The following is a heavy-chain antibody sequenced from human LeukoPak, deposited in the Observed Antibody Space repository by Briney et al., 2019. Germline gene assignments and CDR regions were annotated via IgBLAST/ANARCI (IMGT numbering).Heavy chain of an antibody. CDR3: ARVLVAPSGDY. CDR1: GFTFDDYA. V-gene: IGHV3-74*01. J-gene: IGHJ4*02. Sequence: PGGSLRLSCAASGFTFDDYAMHWVRQAPGKGLVWVSRINSDGSSTSYADSVKGRFTISRDNAKNTLYLQMNSLRAEDTAVYYCARVLVAPSGDYWGQGTLVTVSS. D-gene: IGHD2-8*02. CDR2: INSDGSST.